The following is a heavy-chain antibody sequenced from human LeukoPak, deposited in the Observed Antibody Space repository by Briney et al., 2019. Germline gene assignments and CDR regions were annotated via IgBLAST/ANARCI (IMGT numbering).Heavy chain of an antibody. V-gene: IGHV3-23*01. CDR1: GFTFSNYA. CDR2: ITGSDDAT. Sequence: GGSLRLSCAASGFTFSNYAMTWVRQAPGKGLEWVSTITGSDDATYYADSVKGRFTISRDYSKNTLYLQMNSLRAEDTAVYYCARDIDSSSSHFDYWGQGTLVTVSS. D-gene: IGHD6-6*01. J-gene: IGHJ4*02. CDR3: ARDIDSSSSHFDY.